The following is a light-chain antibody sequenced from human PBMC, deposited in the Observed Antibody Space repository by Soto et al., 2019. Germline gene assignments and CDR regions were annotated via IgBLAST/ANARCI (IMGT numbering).Light chain of an antibody. CDR3: QQRNSLFT. CDR2: AAS. Sequence: DLQLTQSPSFLSASVGDRVTITCRASQGISSYLAWYQQKPGKAPKLLIYAASTLQSGVPSRFSGSGSGTEFTPTTRSLQPEDFATYYCQQRNSLFTFGPGTKVDIK. CDR1: QGISSY. V-gene: IGKV1-9*01. J-gene: IGKJ3*01.